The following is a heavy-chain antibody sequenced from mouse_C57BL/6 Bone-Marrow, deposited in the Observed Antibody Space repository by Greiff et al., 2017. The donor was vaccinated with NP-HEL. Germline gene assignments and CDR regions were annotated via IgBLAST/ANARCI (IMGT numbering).Heavy chain of an antibody. CDR2: IDPENGDT. CDR3: TTDLLSH. J-gene: IGHJ3*01. CDR1: GFNIKDDY. Sequence: EVQRVESGAELVRPGASVKLSCTASGFNIKDDYMHWVKQRPEQGLEWIGWIDPENGDTEYASKFQGKATITADTSSNTAYLQLSSLTSEDTAVYYCTTDLLSHWGQGTLVTVSA. V-gene: IGHV14-4*01. D-gene: IGHD2-1*01.